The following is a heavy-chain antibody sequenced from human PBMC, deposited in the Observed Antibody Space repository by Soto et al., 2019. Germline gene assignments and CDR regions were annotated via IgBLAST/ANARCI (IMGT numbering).Heavy chain of an antibody. CDR2: IYPGDSDT. CDR1: AYTLTISF. V-gene: IGHV5-51*01. CDR3: ARNSGGDANDDAFDI. J-gene: IGHJ3*02. Sequence: GDSPAISCTGSAYTLTISFIRWLSDLPGKGLEWMVIIYPGDSDTRYSPSFQGQVTISADKSISTAYLQWSSLKASDTAMYYCARNSGGDANDDAFDIWGQGTMVPVSP. D-gene: IGHD2-21*02.